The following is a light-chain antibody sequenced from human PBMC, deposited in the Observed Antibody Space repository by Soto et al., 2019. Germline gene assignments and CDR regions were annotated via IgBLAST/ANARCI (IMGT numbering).Light chain of an antibody. CDR1: QSISNH. J-gene: IGKJ1*01. CDR2: AAS. Sequence: DIQMTLSPSSLSASVEDRVIITCRASQSISNHLNWYQQKPGKAPKLLIFAASSLQSGVPSRFSGSRSGPDFTLTISSLQPEDFATYYCQQSYSSPPTLGQGTKV. CDR3: QQSYSSPPT. V-gene: IGKV1-39*01.